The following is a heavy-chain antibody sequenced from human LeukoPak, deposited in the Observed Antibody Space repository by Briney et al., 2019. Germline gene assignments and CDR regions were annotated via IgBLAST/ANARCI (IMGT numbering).Heavy chain of an antibody. CDR3: ARDLDYSTGFDY. Sequence: GGSLRLSCATSGFTFSSSTFGSYTMNWVRQAPGKGLEWVSSISSTGAYIYYTDSVKGRFTISRDIANSLLYLQMNSLRADDTAVYYCARDLDYSTGFDYWGQGTLVTVSS. CDR1: GFTFSSSTFGSYT. J-gene: IGHJ4*02. V-gene: IGHV3-21*01. CDR2: ISSTGAYI. D-gene: IGHD4-11*01.